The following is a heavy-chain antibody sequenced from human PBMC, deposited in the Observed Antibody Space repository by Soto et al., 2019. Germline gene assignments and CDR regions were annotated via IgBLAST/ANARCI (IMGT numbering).Heavy chain of an antibody. CDR1: GGSFSGYY. CDR3: IVPAAGYNWFDP. CDR2: INHSGST. D-gene: IGHD2-2*01. Sequence: SETLSLTCAVYGGSFSGYYWSWIRQPPGKGLEWIGEINHSGSTNYNPSLKSRVTISVDTSKNQFSLKLSSVTAADTAVYYCIVPAAGYNWFDPWGQGTLVTVS. V-gene: IGHV4-34*01. J-gene: IGHJ5*02.